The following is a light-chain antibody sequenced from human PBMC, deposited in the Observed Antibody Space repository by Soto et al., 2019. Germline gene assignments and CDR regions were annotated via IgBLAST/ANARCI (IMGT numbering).Light chain of an antibody. V-gene: IGLV1-44*01. CDR3: AAWADNLNGPL. CDR2: SDD. CDR1: NSNIGRYS. J-gene: IGLJ3*02. Sequence: QSALTQPPSLSGTPGQRVTISCSGSNSNIGRYSVNWYQHFPGTAPKILIYSDDERPSEVPDRFSGSKSGTSASLAISGLQSEDEAEYYCAAWADNLNGPLFGGGTKLTVL.